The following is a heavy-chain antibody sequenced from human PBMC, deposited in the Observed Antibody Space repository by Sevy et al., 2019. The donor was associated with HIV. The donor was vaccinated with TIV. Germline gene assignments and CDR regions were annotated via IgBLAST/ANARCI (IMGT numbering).Heavy chain of an antibody. J-gene: IGHJ4*02. CDR3: ARDLRGPRDY. Sequence: GGSLRLSCAASKFIFSDYWMHWVRQAPGKGLVWVSNINEGGSATNYADSVKGRFTISRDNAKNTLYLQMNKLGADDTALYYCARDLRGPRDYWGQGTLVTVSS. CDR1: KFIFSDYW. V-gene: IGHV3-74*01. CDR2: INEGGSAT.